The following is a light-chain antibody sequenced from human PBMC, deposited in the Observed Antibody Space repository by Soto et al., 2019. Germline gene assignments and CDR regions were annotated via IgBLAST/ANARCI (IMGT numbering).Light chain of an antibody. J-gene: IGKJ4*01. CDR1: QSVSSN. CDR3: QQRSNWPLT. V-gene: IGKV3-11*01. CDR2: DAS. Sequence: EIVLTQSPATLSLSRGERATLSCRASQSVSSNLAWYQQKPGQAPRLLIYDASNRATGIPARFSGSGSGTDLTLTISSLEPEVFAVYYCQQRSNWPLTFGGGTKVEIK.